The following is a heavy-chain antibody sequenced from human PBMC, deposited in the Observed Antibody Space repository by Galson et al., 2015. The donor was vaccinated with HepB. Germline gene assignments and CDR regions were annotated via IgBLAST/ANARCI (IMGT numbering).Heavy chain of an antibody. Sequence: SLRLSCAASGVVFSTYAMHWVRQAPGKGLEWVAVISFDGNNKYYADSVKGRFAVARDNSKNILYLHMNSLRAEDTAVYYCARGEPGGPYYYYFGMEDWGQGTTVTVSS. D-gene: IGHD3-16*01. CDR2: ISFDGNNK. CDR1: GVVFSTYA. CDR3: ARGEPGGPYYYYFGMED. V-gene: IGHV3-30*09. J-gene: IGHJ6*02.